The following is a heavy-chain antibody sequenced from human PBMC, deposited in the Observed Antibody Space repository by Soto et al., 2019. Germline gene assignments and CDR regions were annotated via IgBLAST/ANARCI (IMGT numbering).Heavy chain of an antibody. CDR3: ARDCSSSSCYGYFQH. Sequence: PGGSLRLSCAAYGFTFSDYCMSWIRQAPGKGLEWVSHISGSGSTIYFADSVKGRFTISRDNAKNSLYLQMNSLRAEDTAVYYCARDCSSSSCYGYFQHWGQGTRVTVSS. J-gene: IGHJ1*01. CDR2: ISGSGSTI. D-gene: IGHD2-2*01. CDR1: GFTFSDYC. V-gene: IGHV3-11*01.